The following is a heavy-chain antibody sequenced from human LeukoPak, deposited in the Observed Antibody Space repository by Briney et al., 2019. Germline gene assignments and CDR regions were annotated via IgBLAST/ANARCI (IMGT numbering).Heavy chain of an antibody. CDR1: GFTFSSYE. J-gene: IGHJ6*04. CDR2: ISSSGSTI. V-gene: IGHV3-48*03. D-gene: IGHD3-10*02. Sequence: PGGSLRLSYAASGFTFSSYEMNWVRQAPGKGLEWVSYISSSGSTIYIADSVKGRFTISRDNAKNSLYLQMNSLRTEDTAVSYCAELGITMIGGVWGKGTTVTISS. CDR3: AELGITMIGGV.